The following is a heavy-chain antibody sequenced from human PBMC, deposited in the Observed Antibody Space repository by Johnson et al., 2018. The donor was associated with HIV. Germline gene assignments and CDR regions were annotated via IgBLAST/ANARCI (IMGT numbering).Heavy chain of an antibody. CDR1: GFTFSSYA. J-gene: IGHJ3*02. V-gene: IGHV3-33*03. D-gene: IGHD6-13*01. CDR3: AKVVAAAATGDEDGFDI. Sequence: QVLLVESGGGVVQPGRSLRLSCAASGFTFSSYAMHWVRQAPGKGLEWVAVIWYDGSEKYYVDSVKGRFTISRDNAKNSLYLQMNSLRAEDTALYYCAKVVAAAATGDEDGFDIWCQGTMVTVSS. CDR2: IWYDGSEK.